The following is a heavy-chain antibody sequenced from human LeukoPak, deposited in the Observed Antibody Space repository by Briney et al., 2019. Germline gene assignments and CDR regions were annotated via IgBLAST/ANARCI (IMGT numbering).Heavy chain of an antibody. CDR3: ARSGAAAGTCGY. D-gene: IGHD6-13*01. V-gene: IGHV3-21*01. CDR1: GFTFSSYS. CDR2: ISSSSSYI. J-gene: IGHJ4*02. Sequence: GGSLRLSCAASGFTFSSYSMNWVRQAPGKGLEWVSSISSSSSYIYYADPVKGRFTISRDNAKNSLYLQMNSLRAEDTAVYYCARSGAAAGTCGYWGQGTLITVSS.